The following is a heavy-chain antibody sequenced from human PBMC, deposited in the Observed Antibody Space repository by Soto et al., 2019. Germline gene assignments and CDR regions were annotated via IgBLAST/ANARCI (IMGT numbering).Heavy chain of an antibody. V-gene: IGHV3-33*01. CDR3: ASAKGELLSSVMDV. CDR2: IWYDESDK. D-gene: IGHD1-26*01. CDR1: EFTFRNYG. J-gene: IGHJ6*02. Sequence: QVQLVESGGGVVQPGRSLRLSCAASEFTFRNYGMHWVRQAPGKGLEWVAVIWYDESDKYHADSVKGRFTISRDNSKNILYLQMNSLRVEDTAVYYCASAKGELLSSVMDVCGQGTTVIVSS.